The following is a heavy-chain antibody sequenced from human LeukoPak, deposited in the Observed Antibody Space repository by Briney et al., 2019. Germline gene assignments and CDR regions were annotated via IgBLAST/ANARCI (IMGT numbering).Heavy chain of an antibody. CDR1: GFTFSSYS. CDR2: ISSSSSTI. J-gene: IGHJ4*02. CDR3: ARERVLSLYSNYEGPVDY. Sequence: GGSLRLSCAASGFTFSSYSMNWVRQAPGKGLEWVSSISSSSSTIYYADSVKGRFTISRDNAKNSLYLQMNSLRAEDTAVYYCARERVLSLYSNYEGPVDYWGQGTLVTVSS. V-gene: IGHV3-48*01. D-gene: IGHD4-11*01.